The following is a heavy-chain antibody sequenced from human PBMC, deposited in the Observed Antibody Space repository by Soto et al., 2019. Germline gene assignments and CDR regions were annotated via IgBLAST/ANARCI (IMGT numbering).Heavy chain of an antibody. J-gene: IGHJ5*02. CDR1: GGTISSWY. D-gene: IGHD2-15*01. Sequence: SETLALTCTVSGGTISSWYWSWIRQPPGKGLEWIGYIYYSGSTNCNPSLKSRVTISVDTSKNQFSLKLSSVTAADTAVYYCARASIVVVVAARFNWFDPWGQGTLVTVSS. CDR3: ARASIVVVVAARFNWFDP. V-gene: IGHV4-59*12. CDR2: IYYSGST.